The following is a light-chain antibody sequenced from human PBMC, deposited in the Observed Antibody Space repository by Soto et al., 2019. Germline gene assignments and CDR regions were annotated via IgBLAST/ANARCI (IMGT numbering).Light chain of an antibody. CDR3: QQYNNWPYT. V-gene: IGKV3-15*01. CDR1: QNVGSN. CDR2: GTS. Sequence: EIVMTQSPVTLSVSPGERAALSCRASQNVGSNFAWYQQRPGQAPRVLIYGTSTRATGVPARFSGSGSGTDFTLTISSLQSEDFAVYYCQQYNNWPYTFGQGTRLAIK. J-gene: IGKJ2*01.